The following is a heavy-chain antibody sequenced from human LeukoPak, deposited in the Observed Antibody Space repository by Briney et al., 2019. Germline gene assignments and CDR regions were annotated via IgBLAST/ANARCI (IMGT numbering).Heavy chain of an antibody. CDR3: VRDGIRDIPGVITIRYDY. J-gene: IGHJ4*02. D-gene: IGHD3-10*01. V-gene: IGHV3-7*05. CDR1: AFTFSMYW. CDR2: IKEDGSDK. Sequence: GGSLRLSCSASAFTFSMYWMTWVRQAPGKGLEWVATIKEDGSDKYYVDSVRGRFTISRDNAENSLYLQMNSLTAEDTALNYCVRDGIRDIPGVITIRYDYWGQGTLVTVSS.